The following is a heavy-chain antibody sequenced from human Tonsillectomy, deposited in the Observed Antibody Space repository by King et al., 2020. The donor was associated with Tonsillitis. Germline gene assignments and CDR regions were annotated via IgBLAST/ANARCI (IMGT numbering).Heavy chain of an antibody. D-gene: IGHD3-9*01. V-gene: IGHV4-59*01. J-gene: IGHJ3*02. CDR2: NYYSGST. CDR3: ARGENDILTGYYPGAFDI. CDR1: GGSISSYY. Sequence: VQLQESGPGLVKPSETLSLTCTVSGGSISSYYWSWIRPHPGKGLEGVGYNYYSGSTNYNPTLKSRVTISVDTSKNQFSLKLSSVTAADTAVYYCARGENDILTGYYPGAFDIWGQGTMVTVSS.